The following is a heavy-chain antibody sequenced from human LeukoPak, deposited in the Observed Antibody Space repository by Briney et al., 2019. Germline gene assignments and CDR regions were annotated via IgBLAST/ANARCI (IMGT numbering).Heavy chain of an antibody. Sequence: GGSLRLSCAASGFTFSSYWMSWVRQAPGKGLEWVANIKQDGSEKYYVDSVKGRFTISRDNAKNSLYLQMNSLRAEDTAVYYCARDNPYDYGSGSSHMVGRDYYGMDVWGQGTSVIVSS. D-gene: IGHD3-10*01. V-gene: IGHV3-7*01. CDR1: GFTFSSYW. CDR3: ARDNPYDYGSGSSHMVGRDYYGMDV. CDR2: IKQDGSEK. J-gene: IGHJ6*02.